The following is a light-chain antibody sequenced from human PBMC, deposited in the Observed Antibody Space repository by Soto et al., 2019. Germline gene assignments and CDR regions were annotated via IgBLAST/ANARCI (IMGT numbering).Light chain of an antibody. Sequence: QSVLTQPAAVSGSPGQSITISCTGTSSDVGGYKYVSWYQQHPGKAPQLIIYEVSDRPSGVSSRFSGSKSGNTASLTISGLQAEDEADYYCSSYTSASTWVFGGGTKLTV. J-gene: IGLJ3*02. CDR1: SSDVGGYKY. CDR3: SSYTSASTWV. CDR2: EVS. V-gene: IGLV2-14*01.